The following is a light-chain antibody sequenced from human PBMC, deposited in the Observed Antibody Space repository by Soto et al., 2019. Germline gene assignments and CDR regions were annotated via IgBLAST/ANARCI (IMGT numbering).Light chain of an antibody. V-gene: IGKV3-15*01. CDR3: QQYNNWPLYT. CDR1: QSVSSN. CDR2: GAS. Sequence: EIVMTQSPATLSVSPGERATLSCRASQSVSSNLAWYQQKPGQAPRLLLYGASTRATGIPARFSGSGSGTEFTLTISSLQSEDFAVYCCQQYNNWPLYTFGQGTKLEIK. J-gene: IGKJ2*01.